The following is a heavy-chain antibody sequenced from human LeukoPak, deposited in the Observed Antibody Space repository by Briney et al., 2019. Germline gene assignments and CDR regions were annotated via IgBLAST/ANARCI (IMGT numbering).Heavy chain of an antibody. CDR1: GGSISSYY. CDR3: ARHGEDYSSGWYFLAFDI. V-gene: IGHV4-59*01. Sequence: SETLSLTCTVSGGSISSYYWSWIRQPPGKGLEGMGYIYYSGSTNYNPSLKSRVTISVDTSKNQFSLKLSSVTAADTAVYYCARHGEDYSSGWYFLAFDIWGQGTMVTVSS. CDR2: IYYSGST. J-gene: IGHJ3*02. D-gene: IGHD6-19*01.